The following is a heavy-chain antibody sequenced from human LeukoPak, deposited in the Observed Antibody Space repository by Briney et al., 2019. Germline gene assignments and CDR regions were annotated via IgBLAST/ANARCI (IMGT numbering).Heavy chain of an antibody. Sequence: GGSLRLSCAASGFPFSEYSMNWVRQAPGKGLEWISYIGISSGNTKYADSVKGRFTVSGDNAENSLFLQMNSLRAEDAAVYYCARDRVEDTAKIGKFYYYHMDVWGNGTTVTVSS. V-gene: IGHV3-11*06. CDR3: ARDRVEDTAKIGKFYYYHMDV. D-gene: IGHD5-18*01. J-gene: IGHJ6*03. CDR1: GFPFSEYS. CDR2: IGISSGNT.